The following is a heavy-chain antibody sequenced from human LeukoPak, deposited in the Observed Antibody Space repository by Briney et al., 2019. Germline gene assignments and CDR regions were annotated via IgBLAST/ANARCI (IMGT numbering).Heavy chain of an antibody. CDR1: GGSISSYY. CDR2: IYYSGST. Sequence: PSENLSLTCTVSGGSISSYYWSWIRQPPGKGLEWIGYIYYSGSTNYNPSLKSRVTISVDTSKNQFSLKLSSVTAADTAVYYCARGIHNWGRGYYFDYWGQGTLVTVSS. D-gene: IGHD7-27*01. V-gene: IGHV4-59*12. J-gene: IGHJ4*02. CDR3: ARGIHNWGRGYYFDY.